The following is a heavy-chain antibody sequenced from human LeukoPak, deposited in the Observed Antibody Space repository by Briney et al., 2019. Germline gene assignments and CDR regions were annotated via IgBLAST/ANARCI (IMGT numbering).Heavy chain of an antibody. D-gene: IGHD3-22*01. CDR2: ISSSSSYI. Sequence: GGSLRLSCAASGFTFSSYSMNWVRQAPGKGLEWVSSISSSSSYIYYADSVKGRFTISRDNAKNSLYLQMNSLRAEDTAVYYCASNYYDSSGYYYGWGQGTLVTVSS. CDR3: ASNYYDSSGYYYG. J-gene: IGHJ4*02. V-gene: IGHV3-21*01. CDR1: GFTFSSYS.